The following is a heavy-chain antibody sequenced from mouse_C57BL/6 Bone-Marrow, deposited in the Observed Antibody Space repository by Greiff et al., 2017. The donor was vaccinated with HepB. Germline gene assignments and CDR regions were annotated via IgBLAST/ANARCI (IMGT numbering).Heavy chain of an antibody. CDR3: ARNMNYYGSSPLDV. Sequence: VQLQQPGAELVRPGTSVKLSCKASGYTFTSYWMHWVKQRPGQGLEWIGVIDPSDSYTNYNQKFKGKATLTVDTSSSTAYMQLSSLTSEDSAVYYCARNMNYYGSSPLDVWGTGTTVTVSS. V-gene: IGHV1-59*01. CDR1: GYTFTSYW. D-gene: IGHD1-1*01. CDR2: IDPSDSYT. J-gene: IGHJ1*03.